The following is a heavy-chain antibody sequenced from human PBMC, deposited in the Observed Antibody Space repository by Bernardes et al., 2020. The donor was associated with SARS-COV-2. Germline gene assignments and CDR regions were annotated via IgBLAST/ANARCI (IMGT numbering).Heavy chain of an antibody. CDR2: IWYVGSNK. V-gene: IGHV3-33*01. J-gene: IGHJ4*02. CDR1: GFTFNSYG. CDR3: ARAGYSSGWYLDYFDY. D-gene: IGHD6-19*01. Sequence: GGSLRLSCAASGFTFNSYGMHWVRQAPGKGLEWVAVIWYVGSNKYYADSVKGRFTISRDNSKNTLYLQMNSLRAEDTAVYYCARAGYSSGWYLDYFDYWGQGTLVTVSS.